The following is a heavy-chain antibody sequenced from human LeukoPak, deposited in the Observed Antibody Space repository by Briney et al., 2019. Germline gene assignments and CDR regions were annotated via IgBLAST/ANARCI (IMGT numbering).Heavy chain of an antibody. CDR3: ARASGAAGDFDY. CDR1: GFTFSYAY. CDR2: ISSTSSYI. J-gene: IGHJ4*02. Sequence: GGSLRLSCAASGFTFSYAYMSWVRQAPGKGLEWVSSISSTSSYIYYADSVKGRFTISRDNAENSLYLQMSSLRAEDTAVYYCARASGAAGDFDYWGQGTLVTVSS. V-gene: IGHV3-21*01. D-gene: IGHD3-10*01.